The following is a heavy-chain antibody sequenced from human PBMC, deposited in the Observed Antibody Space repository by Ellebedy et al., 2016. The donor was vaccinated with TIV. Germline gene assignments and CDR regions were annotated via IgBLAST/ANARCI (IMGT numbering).Heavy chain of an antibody. CDR2: IYHSGTT. CDR3: ARDRVRRGCGTTICFPLDP. Sequence: SETLSLTXTVSGGSVSDGSISRGDYYWSWIRQHPGKGLEWIGYIYHSGTTYYNPSLKSRVSISVDTSKNQVSLQLNSVTAADTAVYYCARDRVRRGCGTTICFPLDPWGPGTLVTVSS. V-gene: IGHV4-31*03. CDR1: GGSVSDGSISRGDYY. D-gene: IGHD2-2*01. J-gene: IGHJ5*02.